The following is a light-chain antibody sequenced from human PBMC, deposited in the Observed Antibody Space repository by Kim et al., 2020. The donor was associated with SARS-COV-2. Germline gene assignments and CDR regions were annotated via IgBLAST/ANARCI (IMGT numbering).Light chain of an antibody. J-gene: IGLJ3*02. CDR1: SANFGSNT. CDR2: GNA. CDR3: ASWDATLKGV. Sequence: PGQWVTFTGYGSSANFGSNTVIWYQQHTATAPALVIYGNAQRPAGVPDRFSGTKSGTSASLAISGLQSEDEADYYCASWDATLKGVFGGGTQLTVL. V-gene: IGLV1-44*01.